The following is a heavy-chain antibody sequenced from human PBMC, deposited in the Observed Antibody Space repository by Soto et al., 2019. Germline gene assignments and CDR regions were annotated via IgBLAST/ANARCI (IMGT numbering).Heavy chain of an antibody. Sequence: DTLSLTCTVTGDSISSRSYYWGWIRQPPGKGLEWIGSIYYSGSTYNNPSLRSRVSMSIDTSKDQFSLKLKSVTAADTALYFCARQRTSVVTQAYFDVWYPGSLLTVST. CDR1: GDSISSRSYY. CDR3: ARQRTSVVTQAYFDV. D-gene: IGHD2-21*02. V-gene: IGHV4-39*01. J-gene: IGHJ4*02. CDR2: IYYSGST.